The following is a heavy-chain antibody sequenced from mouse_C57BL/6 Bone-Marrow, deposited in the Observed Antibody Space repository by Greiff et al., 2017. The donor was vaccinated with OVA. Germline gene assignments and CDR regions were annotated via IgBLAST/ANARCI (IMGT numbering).Heavy chain of an antibody. J-gene: IGHJ2*01. CDR2: IYPRDGST. Sequence: QVQLKESGPELVKPGASVKLSCKASGYTFTSYDINWVKQRPGQGLEWIGWIYPRDGSTQYNEKFKGKATLTVDTSSSTAYMELHSLTSEDSAVYFCPLGYFDYWGQGTTLTVSS. D-gene: IGHD4-1*01. CDR1: GYTFTSYD. V-gene: IGHV1-85*01. CDR3: PLGYFDY.